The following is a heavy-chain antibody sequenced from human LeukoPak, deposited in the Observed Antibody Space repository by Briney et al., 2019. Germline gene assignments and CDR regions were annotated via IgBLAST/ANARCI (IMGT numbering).Heavy chain of an antibody. J-gene: IGHJ4*02. CDR1: GFTFANYA. CDR2: ISFDGNNE. V-gene: IGHV3-30*14. Sequence: GGSLRLSCAASGFTFANYAMHWVRQAPGKGLEWVAIISFDGNNEYYADSVKGRFTISRDTSKNTLNLQMNSLRAEDTAVYYCASWPGAWYGEDSWGQGTLVTVSS. D-gene: IGHD3-10*01. CDR3: ASWPGAWYGEDS.